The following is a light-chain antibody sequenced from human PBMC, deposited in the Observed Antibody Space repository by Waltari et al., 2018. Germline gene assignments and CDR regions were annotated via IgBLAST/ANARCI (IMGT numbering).Light chain of an antibody. Sequence: DIQMTQSPSSLSASVGDRVTMTCRASQGINNWLAWYQQVPVRAPKLLVYSASSLQSGFPSRFSGSGSGTKFTLTITSLQPEDFATYYCQQSYSTLLTFGGGTKVEIK. V-gene: IGKV1-12*01. CDR1: QGINNW. CDR2: SAS. CDR3: QQSYSTLLT. J-gene: IGKJ4*01.